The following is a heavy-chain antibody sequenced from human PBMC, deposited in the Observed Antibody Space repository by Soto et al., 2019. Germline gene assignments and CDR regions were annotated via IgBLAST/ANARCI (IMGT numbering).Heavy chain of an antibody. CDR3: ARDGRFLPYYDFWSGYYRGQGGMDV. D-gene: IGHD3-3*01. CDR2: IKQDGSEK. CDR1: GFTFSSYW. V-gene: IGHV3-7*01. J-gene: IGHJ6*02. Sequence: QPGGSLRLSCAASGFTFSSYWMSWVRQAPGKGLEWVANIKQDGSEKYYVDSVKGRFTISRDNAKNSLYLQMNSLRAEDTAVYYCARDGRFLPYYDFWSGYYRGQGGMDVWGQGTTVTVSS.